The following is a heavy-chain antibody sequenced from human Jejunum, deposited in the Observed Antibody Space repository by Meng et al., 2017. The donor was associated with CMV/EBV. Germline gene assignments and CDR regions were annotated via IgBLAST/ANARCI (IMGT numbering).Heavy chain of an antibody. Sequence: MVWVRQAPGTGLAWVSTLSGSGGSTCYAASVEGRFAISRDNSEDTLYLRMTSLRAEDTAEYYCAKSGFEAGRTGGLYYSYYDMDVWGQGTTVTVSS. J-gene: IGHJ6*02. CDR3: AKSGFEAGRTGGLYYSYYDMDV. D-gene: IGHD3-16*01. V-gene: IGHV3-23*01. CDR2: LSGSGGST.